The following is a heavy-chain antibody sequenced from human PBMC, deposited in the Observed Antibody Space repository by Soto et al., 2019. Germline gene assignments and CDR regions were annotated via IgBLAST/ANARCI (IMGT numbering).Heavy chain of an antibody. J-gene: IGHJ5*02. CDR3: ARMGSGWYPPWFDP. D-gene: IGHD6-19*01. Sequence: QVQLVQSGAEVKKPGASVKVSCKASGYTFTSYGISWVRQAPGQGLEWMGWISAYNGNTNYAQKLQGRVTMTTDTSTRTAYMELRSLRSDDTPVNYCARMGSGWYPPWFDPWAREPWSPSPQ. CDR2: ISAYNGNT. V-gene: IGHV1-18*01. CDR1: GYTFTSYG.